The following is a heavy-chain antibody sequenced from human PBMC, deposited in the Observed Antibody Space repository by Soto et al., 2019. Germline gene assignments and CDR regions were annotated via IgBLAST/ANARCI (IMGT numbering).Heavy chain of an antibody. Sequence: QVQLVESGGGVVQPGRSLRLSCAASGFTFSSYAMHWVRQAPGKGLEWVAVISYDGSNKYYADSVKGRFTISRDNSKNTLYLQMNSLRAEDTAVYYCARAYSSGWSYWGQGTLVTVSS. V-gene: IGHV3-30-3*01. CDR3: ARAYSSGWSY. J-gene: IGHJ4*02. CDR2: ISYDGSNK. D-gene: IGHD6-19*01. CDR1: GFTFSSYA.